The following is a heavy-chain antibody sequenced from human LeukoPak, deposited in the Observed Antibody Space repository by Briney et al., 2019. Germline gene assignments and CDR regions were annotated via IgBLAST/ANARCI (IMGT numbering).Heavy chain of an antibody. CDR3: ARKTNGIDY. CDR2: ISSSGSTI. D-gene: IGHD1-14*01. J-gene: IGHJ4*02. Sequence: GGSLRLSCAASGFTFSSYEMNWVRQAPGKGLEWISYISSSGSTIYYADSVKGRFTMSRDNAKNSLYLQMNSLRAGDTALYYCARKTNGIDYWGQGTLVTVSS. CDR1: GFTFSSYE. V-gene: IGHV3-48*03.